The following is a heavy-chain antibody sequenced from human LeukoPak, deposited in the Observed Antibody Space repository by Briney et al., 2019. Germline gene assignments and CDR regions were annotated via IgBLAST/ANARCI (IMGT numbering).Heavy chain of an antibody. V-gene: IGHV3-74*01. CDR3: ARSAAAGFSYYSYYLDV. Sequence: GGSLRLSCAASGFTFSSYWIHWVRQAPGKGLVWVSRINSDGSSTTYADSVKGRFTSSRDNAKNTLYLQMNRLRAEDTAVYYCARSAAAGFSYYSYYLDVWGKGTTVTIFS. J-gene: IGHJ6*03. CDR2: INSDGSST. CDR1: GFTFSSYW. D-gene: IGHD6-13*01.